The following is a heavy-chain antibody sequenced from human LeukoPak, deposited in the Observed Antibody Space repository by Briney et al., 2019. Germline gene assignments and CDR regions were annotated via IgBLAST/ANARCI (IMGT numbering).Heavy chain of an antibody. Sequence: GGSLRLSCAASGFTFSSYAMSWVRQAPGKGLEWVANIKQDGSEKYYVDSVKGRFTISRDNAKNSLSLQMNSLRAEDTAVYYCARGRCSSASCFFDYWGQGTLVTVSS. CDR2: IKQDGSEK. J-gene: IGHJ4*02. D-gene: IGHD2-2*01. CDR1: GFTFSSYA. CDR3: ARGRCSSASCFFDY. V-gene: IGHV3-7*01.